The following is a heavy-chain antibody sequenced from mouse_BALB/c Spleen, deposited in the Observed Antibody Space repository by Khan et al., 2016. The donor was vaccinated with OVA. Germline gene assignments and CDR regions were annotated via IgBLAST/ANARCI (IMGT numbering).Heavy chain of an antibody. V-gene: IGHV2-2*02. CDR2: IWSAGST. CDR1: GFSLTNYS. Sequence: QVQLKQSGPGLVQPSQSLSITCTVSGFSLTNYSVHWVRQSPGKGLEWLGVIWSAGSTDYNAAFISRLTIRKDNYRSQVFFKLNSLQPNDTAIYYCARRGYDYGRGALFAYWGRGTLVTVSA. CDR3: ARRGYDYGRGALFAY. D-gene: IGHD2-4*01. J-gene: IGHJ3*01.